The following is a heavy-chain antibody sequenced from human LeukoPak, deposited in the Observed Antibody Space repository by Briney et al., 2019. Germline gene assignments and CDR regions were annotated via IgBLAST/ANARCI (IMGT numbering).Heavy chain of an antibody. J-gene: IGHJ6*02. Sequence: GGSLRLSCAASGFTVSSNYMSWVRQAPGKKLEWVSAISGSGGSTYYTDSVKGRFTFSRDNSKDTLYLQMNSLRAEDTAVYYCAKDAVAGDYYYGLDVWGQGTTVTVSS. CDR1: GFTVSSNY. D-gene: IGHD6-19*01. CDR2: ISGSGGST. CDR3: AKDAVAGDYYYGLDV. V-gene: IGHV3-23*01.